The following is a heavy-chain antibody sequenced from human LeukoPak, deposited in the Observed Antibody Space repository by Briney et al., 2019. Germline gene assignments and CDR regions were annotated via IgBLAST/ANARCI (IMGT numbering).Heavy chain of an antibody. CDR3: ARDRGRSSSSNYYYYYVDV. J-gene: IGHJ6*03. V-gene: IGHV4-59*01. D-gene: IGHD6-6*01. CDR1: GGSISSYY. CDR2: IYYSRST. Sequence: SETLSLTCTVSGGSISSYYWSWIRQPPGKGLEWIGYIYYSRSTNYNPSLKSRVTISVDTSKNQFSLKLSSVTAADTAVYYCARDRGRSSSSNYYYYYVDVWGKGTTVTVSS.